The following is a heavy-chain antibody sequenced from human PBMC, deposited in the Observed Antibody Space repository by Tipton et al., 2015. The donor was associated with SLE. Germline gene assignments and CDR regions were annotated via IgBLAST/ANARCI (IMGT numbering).Heavy chain of an antibody. CDR3: ARSPTEHDFWRGYFDP. Sequence: TLSLTCTVSGGSISSYYWGWIRQPPGKGLEWIGYMFYNGNTYRNPSFKSRVTMSVDTSKKQLYLNLNSVTTADTAVYYCARSPTEHDFWRGYFDPWGQGILVTVSS. CDR2: MFYNGNT. V-gene: IGHV4-59*01. D-gene: IGHD3-3*01. CDR1: GGSISSYY. J-gene: IGHJ5*02.